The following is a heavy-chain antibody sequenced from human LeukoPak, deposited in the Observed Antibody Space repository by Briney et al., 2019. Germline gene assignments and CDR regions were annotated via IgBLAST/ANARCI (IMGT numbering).Heavy chain of an antibody. J-gene: IGHJ4*02. CDR1: GFTFSSYS. CDR2: IISSSSYI. CDR3: ARDGGYDYVWGSYRYFDY. D-gene: IGHD3-16*02. Sequence: GGSLRLSCAASGFTFSSYSMNWVRQAPGKGLEWVSSIISSSSYIYYADSVKGRFTISRDNAKNSLYLQMNSLRAEDTAVYYCARDGGYDYVWGSYRYFDYWGQGTLVTVSS. V-gene: IGHV3-21*01.